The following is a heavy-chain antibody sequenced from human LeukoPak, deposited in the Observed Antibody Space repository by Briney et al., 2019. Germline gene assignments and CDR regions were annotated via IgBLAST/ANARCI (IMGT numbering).Heavy chain of an antibody. Sequence: GGSLRLSCSASGFTFDNYAMSWVRQAPGKGLEWVSVLYTGGGTDHADSVKGRFTISRDNSKNTLSLQMNSLGAEDTAIYYCTRSGYRHPYHFDSWGQGTLVTVSS. CDR1: GFTFDNYA. CDR3: TRSGYRHPYHFDS. CDR2: LYTGGGT. J-gene: IGHJ4*02. V-gene: IGHV3-53*01. D-gene: IGHD3-22*01.